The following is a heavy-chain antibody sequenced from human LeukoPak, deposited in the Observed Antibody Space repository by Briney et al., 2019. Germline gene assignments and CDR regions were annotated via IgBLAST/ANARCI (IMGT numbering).Heavy chain of an antibody. Sequence: SSETLSLTCTVSGYSISSGYYWGWIRQPPGKGLEWIGSIYHSGSTYYNPSLKSRVTISVDTSKNQFSLKLSSVTAADTAVYYCARDGLTVSFGSYYAGVNFDYWGQGTLVTVSS. V-gene: IGHV4-38-2*02. D-gene: IGHD1-26*01. CDR1: GYSISSGYY. J-gene: IGHJ4*02. CDR2: IYHSGST. CDR3: ARDGLTVSFGSYYAGVNFDY.